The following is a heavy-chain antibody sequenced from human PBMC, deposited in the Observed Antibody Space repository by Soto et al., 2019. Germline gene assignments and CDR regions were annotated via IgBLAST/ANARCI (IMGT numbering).Heavy chain of an antibody. V-gene: IGHV1-8*01. D-gene: IGHD3-3*01. J-gene: IGHJ5*02. CDR2: MNPNSGNT. CDR3: ARGRYYDFWSGYSAYNWFDP. Sequence: ASVKVSCKASGYTFTSYDINWVRQATGQGLEWMGWMNPNSGNTGYAQKFQGRVTMTRNTSISTAYMELSSLRSEDTAVYYCARGRYYDFWSGYSAYNWFDPWGQGTLVTVPQ. CDR1: GYTFTSYD.